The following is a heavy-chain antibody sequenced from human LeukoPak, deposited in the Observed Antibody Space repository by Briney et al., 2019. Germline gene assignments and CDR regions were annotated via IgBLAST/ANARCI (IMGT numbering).Heavy chain of an antibody. V-gene: IGHV1-18*01. CDR2: ISAYNGNT. Sequence: ASVKVSCKASGYTFTSYGISWVRQAPGQGLEWMGWISAYNGNTNYAQKLQGRVTMTTDTSTSTAYMELSSLRSDDTAVYYCVKAAYCSGGSCELVVLEYWGQGTLVTVSS. CDR1: GYTFTSYG. D-gene: IGHD2-15*01. J-gene: IGHJ4*02. CDR3: VKAAYCSGGSCELVVLEY.